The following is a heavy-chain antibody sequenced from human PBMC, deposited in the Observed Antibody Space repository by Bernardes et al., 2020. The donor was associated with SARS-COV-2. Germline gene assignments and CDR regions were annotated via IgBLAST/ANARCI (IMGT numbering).Heavy chain of an antibody. CDR2: INWNGGST. V-gene: IGHV3-20*01. D-gene: IGHD3-10*01. CDR3: ATYYYYGSGSYDYYGMDV. CDR1: GFTFDDYG. J-gene: IGHJ6*02. Sequence: GGSLRLSCAASGFTFDDYGMSWVRQAPGKGLEWVSGINWNGGSTGYADSVKGRFTISRDNAKNSLYLQMNSLRAEDTALYHCATYYYYGSGSYDYYGMDVWGQGTTVTVSS.